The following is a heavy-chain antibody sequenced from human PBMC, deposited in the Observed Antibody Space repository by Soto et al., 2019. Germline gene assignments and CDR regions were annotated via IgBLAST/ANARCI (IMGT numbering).Heavy chain of an antibody. D-gene: IGHD3-22*01. CDR1: GGTFSSYT. CDR3: ARERPTNYYDSSGGDAFDI. V-gene: IGHV1-69*08. Sequence: QVQLVQSGAEVKKPGSSVKVSCKASGGTFSSYTISWVRQAPGQGLEWMGRIIPILGIANYAQKFQGRVTITAEKXXSXAXXELSSLRSEDTAVYYCARERPTNYYDSSGGDAFDIWGQGTMVTVSS. CDR2: IIPILGIA. J-gene: IGHJ3*02.